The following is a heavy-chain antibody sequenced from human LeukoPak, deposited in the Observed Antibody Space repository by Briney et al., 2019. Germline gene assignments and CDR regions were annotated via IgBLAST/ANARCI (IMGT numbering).Heavy chain of an antibody. V-gene: IGHV1-2*02. CDR1: GYTFTGYY. CDR3: ASQGGIVVVNMLNYYYMDV. CDR2: INPNSGGT. Sequence: GASVKVSCKASGYTFTGYYMHWVRQAPGQGLEWMGWINPNSGGTNYAQKFQGRDTMTRDTSISTAYMELSRLRSDDTAVYYCASQGGIVVVNMLNYYYMDVWGKGTTVTVSS. J-gene: IGHJ6*03. D-gene: IGHD2-15*01.